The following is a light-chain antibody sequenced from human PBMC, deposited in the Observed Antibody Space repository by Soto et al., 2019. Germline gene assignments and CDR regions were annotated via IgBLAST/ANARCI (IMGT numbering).Light chain of an antibody. CDR3: QQYNSYTPKWT. V-gene: IGKV1-5*03. J-gene: IGKJ1*01. CDR2: KAS. Sequence: DIKMTQSPSTLSASVGDRVTITCRASQSISSWLAWYQQKPGKAPKLLIYKASSLESGVPSRFSGSGSGTEFTLTISSLQPDDFATDYCQQYNSYTPKWTFGQGTKVEIK. CDR1: QSISSW.